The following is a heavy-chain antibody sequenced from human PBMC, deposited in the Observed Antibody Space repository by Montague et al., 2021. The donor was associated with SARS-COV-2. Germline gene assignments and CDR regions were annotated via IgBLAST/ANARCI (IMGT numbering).Heavy chain of an antibody. CDR3: ARISYGSGIGFDY. D-gene: IGHD3-10*01. J-gene: IGHJ4*02. CDR1: GFSLSTSGMC. Sequence: PALVKPTQTLTLTCTFPGFSLSTSGMCVSWIRQPPGKALEWLARIDWDDDKYYSTSLKTRLTISKDTSKNQVVLTMTNMDPVDTATYYCARISYGSGIGFDYWGQGTLVTASS. CDR2: IDWDDDK. V-gene: IGHV2-70*11.